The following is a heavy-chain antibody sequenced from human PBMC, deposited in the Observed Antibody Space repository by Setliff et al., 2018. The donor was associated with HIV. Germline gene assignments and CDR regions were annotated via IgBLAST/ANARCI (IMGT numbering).Heavy chain of an antibody. V-gene: IGHV3-53*01. D-gene: IGHD2-15*01. Sequence: PGGSLRLSCIASGFTVSTNFMTWVRQAPGKGLQWVSVIDSGGSTFYTDAVKGRFTISKDKSKNTVHLEMNSLRADDTAVYYCARVRAIADIYFYYFMDVWGKGTTVTVSS. CDR2: IDSGGST. J-gene: IGHJ6*03. CDR1: GFTVSTNF. CDR3: ARVRAIADIYFYYFMDV.